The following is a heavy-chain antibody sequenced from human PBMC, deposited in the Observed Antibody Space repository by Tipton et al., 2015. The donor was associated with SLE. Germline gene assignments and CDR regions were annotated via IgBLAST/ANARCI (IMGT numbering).Heavy chain of an antibody. Sequence: TLSLTCTVSGGSISIYYWSWTRQPPGKGLEWIGYIYYCGSTNYNPPLKSRVTISVETSKNQFSLKLSSVTAADTAVYYCASADRVAFDIWGQGTMVTVSS. CDR3: ASADRVAFDI. CDR2: IYYCGST. D-gene: IGHD2-15*01. CDR1: GGSISIYY. J-gene: IGHJ3*02. V-gene: IGHV4-59*01.